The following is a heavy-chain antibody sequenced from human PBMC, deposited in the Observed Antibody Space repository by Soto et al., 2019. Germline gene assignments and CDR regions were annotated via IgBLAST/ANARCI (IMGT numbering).Heavy chain of an antibody. J-gene: IGHJ6*02. CDR3: ARSVFGGPEMATVSLYYYYYYGMDV. Sequence: SETLSLTCTVSGGSISSYYWSWIRQPPGKGLEWIGYIYYSGSTNYNPSLKSRVTISVDTSKNQFSLKLSSVTAADTAVYYCARSVFGGPEMATVSLYYYYYYGMDVWGQGTTVTVSS. CDR2: IYYSGST. V-gene: IGHV4-59*01. D-gene: IGHD4-4*01. CDR1: GGSISSYY.